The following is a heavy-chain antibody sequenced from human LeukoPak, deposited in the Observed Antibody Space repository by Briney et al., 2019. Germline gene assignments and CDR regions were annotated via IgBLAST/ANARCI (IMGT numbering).Heavy chain of an antibody. D-gene: IGHD2-2*02. J-gene: IGHJ4*02. V-gene: IGHV1-46*01. CDR3: ARAPCSSTSCYRTSDLDY. CDR2: INPSGGST. CDR1: GYTFTSYY. Sequence: GASVKVSCKASGYTFTSYYMLLVRQAPGQGLEWMGIINPSGGSTSYAQKFQGRVTMTRDTSTSTVYMELSSLRSEDTAVYYCARAPCSSTSCYRTSDLDYWGQGTLVTVSS.